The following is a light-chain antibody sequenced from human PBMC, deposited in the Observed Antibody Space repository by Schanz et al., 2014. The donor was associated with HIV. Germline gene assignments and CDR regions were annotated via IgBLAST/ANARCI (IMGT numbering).Light chain of an antibody. CDR2: GAS. J-gene: IGKJ1*01. CDR1: QTVSSSS. V-gene: IGKV3-20*01. CDR3: QQYGVSPPWT. Sequence: EIVMTQSPATLSVSPGERATLSCRASQTVSSSSLAWYQQKPGQSPRLLIYGASSRATGIPDRFSGSGSGTDFTLSISGLEPEDFAVYYCQQYGVSPPWTFGQGTKVEFK.